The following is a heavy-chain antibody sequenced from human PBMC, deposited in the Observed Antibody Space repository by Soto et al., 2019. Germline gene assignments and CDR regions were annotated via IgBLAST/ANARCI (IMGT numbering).Heavy chain of an antibody. CDR1: GGSISGYY. Sequence: SETLSLTCTVSGGSISGYYWSWIRQHPGKGLEWIGYIYYSGSTYYNPSLKSRVTISVDTSKNQFSLKLSSVTAADTAVYYCARDTTPWGQGTLVTVSS. J-gene: IGHJ5*02. CDR2: IYYSGST. V-gene: IGHV4-31*03. CDR3: ARDTTP.